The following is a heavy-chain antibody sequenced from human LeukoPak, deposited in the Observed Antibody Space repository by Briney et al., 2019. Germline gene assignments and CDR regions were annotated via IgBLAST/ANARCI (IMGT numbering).Heavy chain of an antibody. CDR3: ARVDDSSSNDAFDI. J-gene: IGHJ3*02. D-gene: IGHD6-13*01. Sequence: GGSLRLSCAASGFTVSSNYMSWVRQAPGKGLEWVSVIYSGGSTYYADSVKGRFTISRDNSKNTLYLQMNSLRAEDTAVYYCARVDDSSSNDAFDIWGQGTMVTVSS. CDR2: IYSGGST. CDR1: GFTVSSNY. V-gene: IGHV3-53*01.